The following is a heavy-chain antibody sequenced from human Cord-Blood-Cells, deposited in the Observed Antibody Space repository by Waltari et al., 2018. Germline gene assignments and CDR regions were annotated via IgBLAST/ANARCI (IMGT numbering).Heavy chain of an antibody. CDR3: ARDRPKSSSSYYYGMDV. CDR2: INAGNGNT. J-gene: IGHJ6*02. V-gene: IGHV1-3*01. D-gene: IGHD6-6*01. Sequence: QVQLVQSGAEVKKPGASVKVSCKASGYTFTSYAMHWVRQAPGQRLEWMRWINAGNGNTKYSQKFQGRDTITRDTSASTAYMELSSLRSEDTAVYYCARDRPKSSSSYYYGMDVWGQGTTVTVSS. CDR1: GYTFTSYA.